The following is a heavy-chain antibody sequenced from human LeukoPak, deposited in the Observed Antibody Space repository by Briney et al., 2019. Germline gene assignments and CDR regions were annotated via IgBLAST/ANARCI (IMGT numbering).Heavy chain of an antibody. J-gene: IGHJ4*02. CDR3: ARHGNWEPFDY. V-gene: IGHV4-39*01. CDR1: GASISRSDYY. CDR2: VYYSGST. D-gene: IGHD1-1*01. Sequence: SETLSLTCVLSGASISRSDYYWAWIRPPPGKGLGWIGSVYYSGSTYYNPSLKSRLTISVDTSNNSTSLKVTSLPAADTAVYYCARHGNWEPFDYWGQGSLVTVSS.